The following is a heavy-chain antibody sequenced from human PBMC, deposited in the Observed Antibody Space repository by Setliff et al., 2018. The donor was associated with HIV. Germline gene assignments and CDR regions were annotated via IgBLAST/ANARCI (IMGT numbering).Heavy chain of an antibody. CDR1: GFTFSGYS. CDR2: ISSSGAHI. J-gene: IGHJ3*02. D-gene: IGHD3-10*01. CDR3: ARETTGWFGELAAAFDI. V-gene: IGHV3-21*06. Sequence: GGSLRLSCAASGFTFSGYSVHWVRQAPGKGLEWVSSISSSGAHIFYGDSVKGRFTISRDDAKNSLLLHMNSLRAGDTAVYYCARETTGWFGELAAAFDIWGHGTLVTVSS.